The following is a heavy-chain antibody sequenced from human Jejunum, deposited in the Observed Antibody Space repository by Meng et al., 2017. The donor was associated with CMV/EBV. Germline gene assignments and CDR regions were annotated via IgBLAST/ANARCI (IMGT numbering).Heavy chain of an antibody. V-gene: IGHV3-23*01. J-gene: IGHJ6*02. CDR2: ISGGGGTT. CDR1: FSSFA. Sequence: FSSFAMSWVRQTPGKGLEWVSSISGGGGTTYYADSVKGRFTISRDNSKNTVFLLMNSLRDEDTAVYYCAKEMATTTTTGYYGMDVWGQGTTVTVSS. CDR3: AKEMATTTTTGYYGMDV. D-gene: IGHD1/OR15-1a*01.